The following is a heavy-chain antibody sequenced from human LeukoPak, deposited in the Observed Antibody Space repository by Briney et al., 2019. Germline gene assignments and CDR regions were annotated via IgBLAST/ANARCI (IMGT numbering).Heavy chain of an antibody. CDR2: INPNSGGT. CDR3: ARDRSEVAVAGRGLFDY. D-gene: IGHD6-19*01. V-gene: IGHV1-2*02. Sequence: GASVKVSCKASGYTFTGYYMHWVRQAPGQGLEWMGWINPNSGGTNYAQKFQGRVTMTRDTSISTAYMELSRLRSDDTAVYYCARDRSEVAVAGRGLFDYWGQGTLVTVSS. J-gene: IGHJ4*02. CDR1: GYTFTGYY.